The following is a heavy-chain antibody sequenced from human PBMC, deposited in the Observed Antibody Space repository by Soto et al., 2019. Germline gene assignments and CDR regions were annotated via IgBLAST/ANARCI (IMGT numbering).Heavy chain of an antibody. J-gene: IGHJ4*02. CDR3: AKDLRPDGVWDFYH. CDR2: IVQDGST. V-gene: IGHV3-23*01. Sequence: EVQLLESGGVSVLPGGSLRLSCAASGFTFTTYSLSWVRQAPGKGPEWVSGIVQDGSTKYADSVRGRFTISRDNAKNTVLLQMCSLRGEDTAVYYCAKDLRPDGVWDFYHWGQGTLVTFSS. D-gene: IGHD4-17*01. CDR1: GFTFTTYS.